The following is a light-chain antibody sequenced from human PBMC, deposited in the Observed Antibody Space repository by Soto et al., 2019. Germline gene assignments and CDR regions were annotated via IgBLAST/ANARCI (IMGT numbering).Light chain of an antibody. CDR1: SSDVGAYNY. CDR2: GVS. CDR3: SSYTSSSTPYV. V-gene: IGLV2-14*01. Sequence: QSALTQPASVSGSPGQSITISCTGTSSDVGAYNYVSWYQQHPGKAPKLMIYGVSNRPSGVSNRFSGSKSGNTASLTISGLQAEDEADYYCSSYTSSSTPYVFGIGTKLTVL. J-gene: IGLJ1*01.